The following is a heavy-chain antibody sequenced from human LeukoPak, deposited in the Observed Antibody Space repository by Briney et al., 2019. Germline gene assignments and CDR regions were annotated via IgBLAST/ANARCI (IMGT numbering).Heavy chain of an antibody. J-gene: IGHJ4*02. D-gene: IGHD5-24*01. CDR1: GGSISNSFYY. V-gene: IGHV4-39*07. CDR3: ARSRDGYTPGY. CDR2: INYSGST. Sequence: PSETLSLTCTVSGGSISNSFYYWGWIRQPPGKGLEWIGSINYSGSTYYNPSLKSRVTISVDTSKNQFSLKLSSVTAADTAVYYCARSRDGYTPGYWGQGTLVTVSS.